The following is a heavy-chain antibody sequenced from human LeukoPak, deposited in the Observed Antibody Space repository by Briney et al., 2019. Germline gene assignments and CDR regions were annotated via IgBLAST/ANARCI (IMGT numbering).Heavy chain of an antibody. CDR1: GFTFSSYA. J-gene: IGHJ4*02. CDR3: AKVSSNYYGSGSYQTLDY. V-gene: IGHV3-23*01. Sequence: GGSLRLSCAASGFTFSSYAMSWVRQAPGKGLEWVSAISGSGGSTYYADSVKGRFTISRDHSKNTLDLQMNSLRAEDTAVYYCAKVSSNYYGSGSYQTLDYWGQGTLVTVSS. CDR2: ISGSGGST. D-gene: IGHD3-10*01.